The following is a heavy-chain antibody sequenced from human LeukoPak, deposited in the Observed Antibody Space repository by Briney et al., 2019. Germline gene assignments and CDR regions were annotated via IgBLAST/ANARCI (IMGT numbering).Heavy chain of an antibody. J-gene: IGHJ3*01. CDR1: GYSFTTYW. Sequence: GESLKISCKGSGYSFTTYWIGWVRQMSEKGLEWMGIIFPGDPDTRYSPSFQGQVTISVDQSIGTAYLQWSSLKASDTAMYYCARSKMAGTGRAFDFWGQGTMVTVSS. V-gene: IGHV5-51*01. D-gene: IGHD6-19*01. CDR2: IFPGDPDT. CDR3: ARSKMAGTGRAFDF.